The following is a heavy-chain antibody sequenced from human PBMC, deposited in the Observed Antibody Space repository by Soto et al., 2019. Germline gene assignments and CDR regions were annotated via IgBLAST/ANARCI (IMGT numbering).Heavy chain of an antibody. Sequence: SETLSLTCAVSVYSISSGYDWGWIRQPPGKGLEWIGSIYHSGSTYYNPSLKSRVTISVDTSKNQFSLKLSSVTAADTAVYYCATRQSGGGYCSGGSCYSGAFDIWGQGTMVTVSS. V-gene: IGHV4-38-2*01. CDR1: VYSISSGYD. D-gene: IGHD2-15*01. CDR3: ATRQSGGGYCSGGSCYSGAFDI. J-gene: IGHJ3*02. CDR2: IYHSGST.